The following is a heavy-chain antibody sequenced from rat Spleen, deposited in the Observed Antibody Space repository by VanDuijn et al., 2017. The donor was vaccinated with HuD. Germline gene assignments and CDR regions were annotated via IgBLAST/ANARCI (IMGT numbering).Heavy chain of an antibody. CDR2: ISYGDRFGHSST. CDR1: GFTFSNFD. J-gene: IGHJ2*01. Sequence: EVQLVESGGGLVRPGGSLKLSCSVSGFTFSNFDMAWVRQAPTKGLEWVATISYGDRFGHSSTYYRDSVKGRFTISRDNAKSTLSLQMDSLRSEDTATYYCARRHYGYTDYFDYWGQGVMVTVSS. CDR3: ARRHYGYTDYFDY. D-gene: IGHD1-9*01. V-gene: IGHV5-29*01.